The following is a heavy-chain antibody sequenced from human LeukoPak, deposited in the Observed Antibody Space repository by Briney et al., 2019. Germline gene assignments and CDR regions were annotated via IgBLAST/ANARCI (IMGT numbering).Heavy chain of an antibody. J-gene: IGHJ4*02. Sequence: GGSLRLSCAASGFTFSDYSMEWVRQAPGKGLEWISYISSTSTTIYYADSVKGRFTISRDNAKNSLYLQMNSLRAEDTAVYYCARDRDGGGLFDYWGQGTLVTVSS. V-gene: IGHV3-48*04. D-gene: IGHD4-23*01. CDR2: ISSTSTTI. CDR1: GFTFSDYS. CDR3: ARDRDGGGLFDY.